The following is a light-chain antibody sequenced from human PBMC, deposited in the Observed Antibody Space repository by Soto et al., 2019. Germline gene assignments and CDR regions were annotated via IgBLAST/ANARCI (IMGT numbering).Light chain of an antibody. CDR3: QSYDNTPGAV. J-gene: IGLJ7*01. Sequence: FMLTQPHSVSESPGKTVTISCTRSTGSFASNYVQWYQQRPGGAPTTVIYEDNLRPSGVPDRFSGSIDSSSNSASLTISGLQTEDEADYYCQSYDNTPGAVFGGGTQLTVL. CDR2: EDN. CDR1: TGSFASNY. V-gene: IGLV6-57*03.